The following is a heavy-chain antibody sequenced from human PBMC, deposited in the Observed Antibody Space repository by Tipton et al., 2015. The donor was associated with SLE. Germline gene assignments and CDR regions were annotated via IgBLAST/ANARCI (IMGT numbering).Heavy chain of an antibody. J-gene: IGHJ3*02. V-gene: IGHV3-30-3*01. CDR2: ISYDGSNK. CDR3: ARARITIFGVPMRGGAFDI. D-gene: IGHD3-3*01. CDR1: GFTFSSYA. Sequence: SLRLSCAASGFTFSSYAMHWVRQAPGKGLEWVALISYDGSNKYYADSVKGRFTISRDNSKNTLCLQMNSLRAEDTAVYYCARARITIFGVPMRGGAFDIWGQGTMVTVSS.